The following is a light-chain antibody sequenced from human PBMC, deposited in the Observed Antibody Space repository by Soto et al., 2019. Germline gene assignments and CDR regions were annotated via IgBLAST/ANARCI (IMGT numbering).Light chain of an antibody. Sequence: ALTQPASVSGSPGQSITISCTGTSSDVGGYNYVSWYQQHPGKAPKLMIYEVSNRPSGVSNRFSGSKSGNTASLTISGLQAEDEADYYCSSYTSSSTYVFATGTKVTVL. CDR2: EVS. V-gene: IGLV2-14*01. CDR3: SSYTSSSTYV. CDR1: SSDVGGYNY. J-gene: IGLJ1*01.